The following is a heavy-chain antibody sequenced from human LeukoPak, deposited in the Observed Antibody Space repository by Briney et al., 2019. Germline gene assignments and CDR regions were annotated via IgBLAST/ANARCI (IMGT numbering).Heavy chain of an antibody. J-gene: IGHJ3*02. CDR3: ARDIPRYWGAFDI. D-gene: IGHD7-27*01. Sequence: SETLSLTCTVSGGSISSSSYSWGWIRQPPGKGLEWIGYIYYSGSTNYNPSLKSRVTMSVDTSKNQFSLKLSSVTAADTAVYYCARDIPRYWGAFDIWGQGTMVTVSS. CDR2: IYYSGST. V-gene: IGHV4-61*05. CDR1: GGSISSSSYS.